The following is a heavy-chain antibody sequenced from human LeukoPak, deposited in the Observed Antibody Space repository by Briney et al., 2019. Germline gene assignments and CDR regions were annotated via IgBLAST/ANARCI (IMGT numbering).Heavy chain of an antibody. V-gene: IGHV4-39*07. CDR3: ARDKYYFNISGPQTQGRDNWFDP. J-gene: IGHJ5*02. Sequence: SETLSLTCTVSGDSISSSSSYWGWIRQPPGEGLEWIGSIYHSGGTNYNPSLKSRVTISVDKSKNQFSLRLSSVTAADTAVYFCARDKYYFNISGPQTQGRDNWFDPWGQGTLVTVSS. D-gene: IGHD3-22*01. CDR2: IYHSGGT. CDR1: GDSISSSSSY.